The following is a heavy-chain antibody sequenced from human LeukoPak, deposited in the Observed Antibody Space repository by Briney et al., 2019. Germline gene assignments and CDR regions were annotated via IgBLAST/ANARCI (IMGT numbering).Heavy chain of an antibody. D-gene: IGHD2-2*02. CDR3: AKDQLGWGHCSSTSCYTGAFDI. V-gene: IGHV3-30*02. CDR2: IRYDGSNK. CDR1: GFTFSSYG. Sequence: GGSLRLSCAASGFTFSSYGMHWVRQAPGKGLEWVAFIRYDGSNKYYADSVKGRFTIFRDNSKNTLYLQMNSLRAEDTAVYYCAKDQLGWGHCSSTSCYTGAFDIWGQGTMVTVSS. J-gene: IGHJ3*02.